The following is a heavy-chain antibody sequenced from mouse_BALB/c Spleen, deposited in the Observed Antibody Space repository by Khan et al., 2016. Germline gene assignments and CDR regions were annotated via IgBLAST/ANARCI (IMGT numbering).Heavy chain of an antibody. D-gene: IGHD1-1*01. V-gene: IGHV14-4*02. CDR1: VFNIKDYY. CDR2: IDPENGDT. CDR3: NAIYYGSDVYCNC. Sequence: EVQLQESGAELVRSGASVKLSCTASVFNIKDYYMHWVKQRPEQGLEWIGWIDPENGDTEYAPKFQGKATMTADTSSNAAYLQFSSLTSEDSAVYYCNAIYYGSDVYCNCWGQGTTLTVSS. J-gene: IGHJ2*01.